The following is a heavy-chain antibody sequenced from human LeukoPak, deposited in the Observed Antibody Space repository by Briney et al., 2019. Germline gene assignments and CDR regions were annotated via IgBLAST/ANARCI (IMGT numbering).Heavy chain of an antibody. V-gene: IGHV1-18*01. D-gene: IGHD7-27*01. CDR2: ISAYNGNT. CDR1: GYTFTSYG. J-gene: IGHJ4*02. CDR3: AVANWGPPILRTTDFDY. Sequence: ASVKVSCKASGYTFTSYGISWVRKALGQGLEWMGWISAYNGNTNYAQKLQGRVTMTTDTSTSTAYMELRSLRSDDTAVYYCAVANWGPPILRTTDFDYWGQGTLVTVSS.